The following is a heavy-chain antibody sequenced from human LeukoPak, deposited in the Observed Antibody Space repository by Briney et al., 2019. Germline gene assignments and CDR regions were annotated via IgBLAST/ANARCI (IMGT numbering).Heavy chain of an antibody. CDR3: ARGTNDGSWNAWFDT. J-gene: IGHJ5*02. CDR2: IGPAGDT. Sequence: GGSLRLSCATSGFTFSNYDMHWVRQVTGKGLEWVSAIGPAGDTFYPDSVKGRFTVSRENAKNALYLQMNSLRAGDTAVYYCARGTNDGSWNAWFDTWGQGTLVTVSS. CDR1: GFTFSNYD. D-gene: IGHD2-15*01. V-gene: IGHV3-13*01.